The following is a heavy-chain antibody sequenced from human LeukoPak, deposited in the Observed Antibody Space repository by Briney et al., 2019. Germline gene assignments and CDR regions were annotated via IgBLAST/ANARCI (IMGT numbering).Heavy chain of an antibody. J-gene: IGHJ4*02. D-gene: IGHD6-6*01. CDR2: INPNSGGT. CDR3: ASPKTPYSSSSPAHY. Sequence: ASVKVSCKASGYTFTGYYMHWVRQAPGQGLEWMGWINPNSGGTNHAQKFQGRVTMTRDTSISTAYMELSRLRSDDTAVYYCASPKTPYSSSSPAHYWGQGTLVTVSS. V-gene: IGHV1-2*02. CDR1: GYTFTGYY.